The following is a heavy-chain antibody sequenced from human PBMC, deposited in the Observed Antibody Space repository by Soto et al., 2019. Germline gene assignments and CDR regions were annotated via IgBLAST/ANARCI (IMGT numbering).Heavy chain of an antibody. CDR1: EFIFSAYG. V-gene: IGHV3-30*18. CDR3: TKAITRFGFYFDS. Sequence: PGGSLRLSCAASEFIFSAYGMHWVRQAPGKGLEWVAIISNDGSKEEYADSVKGRFTISRDNSKNTLYLQMNSLRTEDTALYYCTKAITRFGFYFDSWGQGTLVTVSS. J-gene: IGHJ4*02. D-gene: IGHD1-20*01. CDR2: ISNDGSKE.